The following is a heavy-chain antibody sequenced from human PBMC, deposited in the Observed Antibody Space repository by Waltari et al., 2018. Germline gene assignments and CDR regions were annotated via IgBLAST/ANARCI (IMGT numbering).Heavy chain of an antibody. D-gene: IGHD6-13*01. Sequence: QVQLQQWGAGLLKPSETLSLTCAVYGGSFSGYYWSWIRQPPGKGLEWIGEINHSGSTNYNPSLKSRVTISVDTYKNQFSLKLSSVTAADTAVYDCARGRKNRIAAAGTGKYYYYGMDVWGQGTTVTVSS. V-gene: IGHV4-34*01. CDR2: INHSGST. CDR1: GGSFSGYY. J-gene: IGHJ6*02. CDR3: ARGRKNRIAAAGTGKYYYYGMDV.